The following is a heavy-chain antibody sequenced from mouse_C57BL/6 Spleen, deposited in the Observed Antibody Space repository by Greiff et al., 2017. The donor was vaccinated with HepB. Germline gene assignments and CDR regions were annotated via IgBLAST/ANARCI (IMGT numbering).Heavy chain of an antibody. CDR1: GYTFTSYW. CDR2: IDPSDSET. J-gene: IGHJ2*01. V-gene: IGHV1-52*01. Sequence: QVQLQQPGAELVRPGSSVKLSCKASGYTFTSYWMHWVKQRPIQGLEWIGNIDPSDSETHYNQKFKDKATLTVDKSSSTAYMQLSSLTSEDSAVYYCARRSYGSSYDYFDYWGQGTTLTVSS. CDR3: ARRSYGSSYDYFDY. D-gene: IGHD1-1*01.